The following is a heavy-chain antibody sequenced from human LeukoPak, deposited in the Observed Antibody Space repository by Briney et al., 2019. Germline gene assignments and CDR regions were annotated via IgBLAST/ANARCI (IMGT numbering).Heavy chain of an antibody. CDR3: VRDTPHRRLDP. J-gene: IGHJ5*02. V-gene: IGHV3-74*01. CDR1: GFTFSDFW. CDR2: INNDGSDI. Sequence: GGSLRLSCAASGFTFSDFWMHWVRQAPGKGLVWVSRINNDGSDIIYTDSVKGRFIISRDNAKNTLYLQMNSLRPEDTAVYYCVRDTPHRRLDPWGQGTLVTVSS. D-gene: IGHD2-15*01.